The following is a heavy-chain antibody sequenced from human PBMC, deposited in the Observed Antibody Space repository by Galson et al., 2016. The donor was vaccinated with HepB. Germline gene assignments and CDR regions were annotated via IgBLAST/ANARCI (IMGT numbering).Heavy chain of an antibody. D-gene: IGHD1-14*01. Sequence: SLRLSCAGSGFTFNSYAMNWVRQAPGKGPEWISLISDNGHATYYADPVRGRFSIARDNSKNTLYLQMNSLSADDTAVYYCAKCPPGTRGSLDSWGQGTLVTVSS. CDR2: ISDNGHAT. CDR1: GFTFNSYA. J-gene: IGHJ4*02. V-gene: IGHV3-23*01. CDR3: AKCPPGTRGSLDS.